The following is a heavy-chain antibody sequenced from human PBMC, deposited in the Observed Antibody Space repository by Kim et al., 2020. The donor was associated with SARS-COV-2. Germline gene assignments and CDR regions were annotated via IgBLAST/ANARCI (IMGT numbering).Heavy chain of an antibody. V-gene: IGHV3-21*01. CDR3: ARDNAGPDYDILTGPTGGDAFDI. CDR1: GFTFSSYS. J-gene: IGHJ3*02. CDR2: ISSSSSYI. Sequence: GGSLRLSCAASGFTFSSYSMNWVRQAPGKGLEWVSSISSSSSYIYYADSVKGRFTISRDNAKNSLYLQMNSLRAEDTAVYYCARDNAGPDYDILTGPTGGDAFDIWGQGTMVTVSS. D-gene: IGHD3-9*01.